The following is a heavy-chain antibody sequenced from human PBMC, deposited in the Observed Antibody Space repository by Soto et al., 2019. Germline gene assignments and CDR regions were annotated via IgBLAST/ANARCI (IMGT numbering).Heavy chain of an antibody. V-gene: IGHV1-69*06. J-gene: IGHJ6*02. CDR2: IIPIFGTA. Sequence: SVKVSCKASGGTFSSYAISWVRQAPGQGLEWMGGIIPIFGTANYAQKFQGRVTITADKSTSTAYMELSSLRSEDTAVYYCARAKISFLGNCYYYGMDVWGQGSTVTVSS. CDR1: GGTFSSYA. D-gene: IGHD3-16*01. CDR3: ARAKISFLGNCYYYGMDV.